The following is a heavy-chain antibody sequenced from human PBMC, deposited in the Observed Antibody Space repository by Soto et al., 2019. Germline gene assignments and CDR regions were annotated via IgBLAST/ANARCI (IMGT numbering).Heavy chain of an antibody. Sequence: PSETLSLTCTVSGGSISSYYWSWIRQPPGKGLEWIGYIYYSGRTNYNPSLKSRVTISVDTSKNQFSLKLSSVTAADTAVYYCARVRLGYCSSTSCSQQEYYYYGMDVWGQGTTVTVSS. CDR2: IYYSGRT. CDR1: GGSISSYY. CDR3: ARVRLGYCSSTSCSQQEYYYYGMDV. D-gene: IGHD2-2*01. J-gene: IGHJ6*02. V-gene: IGHV4-59*01.